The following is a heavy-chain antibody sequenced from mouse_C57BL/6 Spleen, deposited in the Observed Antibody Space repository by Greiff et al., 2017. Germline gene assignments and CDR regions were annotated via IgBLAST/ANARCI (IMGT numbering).Heavy chain of an antibody. CDR2: ISSGSSTI. CDR1: GFTFSDYG. V-gene: IGHV5-17*01. J-gene: IGHJ2*01. D-gene: IGHD4-1*01. Sequence: DVMLVESGGGLVKPGGSLKLSCAASGFTFSDYGMHWVRQAPEKGLEWVAYISSGSSTIYYADTVKGRFTISRDNAKNTLFLQMTSLRSEDTAMYYCARSGTSVLYYFAYWGQGTTLTVSS. CDR3: ARSGTSVLYYFAY.